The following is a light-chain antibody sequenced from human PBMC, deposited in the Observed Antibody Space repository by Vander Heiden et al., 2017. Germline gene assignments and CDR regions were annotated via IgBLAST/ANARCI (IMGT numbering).Light chain of an antibody. CDR1: SGSVPTNYY. V-gene: IGLV8-61*01. CDR3: VLYMGSGISV. J-gene: IGLJ2*01. Sequence: QTVVTPEPSFSVSPGGTVTLTCGLSSGSVPTNYYPSWYQQTPGQSPRTLIYSTNTRSSGVPDRFSGSILGNTAALTITGAQADDESDYYCVLYMGSGISVFGGGTKLTVL. CDR2: STN.